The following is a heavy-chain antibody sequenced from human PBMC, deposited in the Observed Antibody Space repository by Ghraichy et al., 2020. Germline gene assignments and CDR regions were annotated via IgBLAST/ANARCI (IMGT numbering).Heavy chain of an antibody. CDR2: IRTKVDNYAA. Sequence: ESLNISCAASGFTFSGSAVHWVRQASGKGLEWVARIRTKVDNYAAHYPASVKGRFTISRDDSKDTAYLQMDSLKIEDTAVYYCATSGAMGYCSLTSCPRYNYYGLDVWGQGTTVTVSS. CDR3: ATSGAMGYCSLTSCPRYNYYGLDV. CDR1: GFTFSGSA. D-gene: IGHD2-2*01. J-gene: IGHJ6*02. V-gene: IGHV3-73*01.